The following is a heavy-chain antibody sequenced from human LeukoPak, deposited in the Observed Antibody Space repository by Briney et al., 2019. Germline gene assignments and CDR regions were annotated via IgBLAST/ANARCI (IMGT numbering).Heavy chain of an antibody. CDR3: ARTLNYNYYAMDV. J-gene: IGHJ6*02. CDR2: IYTGAST. V-gene: IGHV3-66*01. Sequence: GGSLRLSCAASGFTVSSDYMTWVRQAPGKGLEWVSAIYTGASTYYADFVKGRFIISRDNSKNTVHLQMNSLRVEDTAVYHCARTLNYNYYAMDVWGQGTTVTVSS. CDR1: GFTVSSDY.